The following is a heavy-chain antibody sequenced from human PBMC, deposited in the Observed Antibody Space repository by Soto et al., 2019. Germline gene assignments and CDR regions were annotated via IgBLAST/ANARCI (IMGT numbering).Heavy chain of an antibody. CDR3: ARVTYYYDSSGYYFAFDI. Sequence: SETLSLTCTVSGGSISIYYWSWIRQPQGKGLEWIGYIYYSGSTNYNPSLKSRVTISVDTSKNQFSLKLSSVTAADTAVYYCARVTYYYDSSGYYFAFDIWGQGTMVTVSS. CDR1: GGSISIYY. D-gene: IGHD3-22*01. CDR2: IYYSGST. J-gene: IGHJ3*02. V-gene: IGHV4-59*01.